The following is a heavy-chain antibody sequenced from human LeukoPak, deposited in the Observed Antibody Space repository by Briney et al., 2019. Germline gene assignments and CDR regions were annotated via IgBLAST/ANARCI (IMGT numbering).Heavy chain of an antibody. V-gene: IGHV1-2*02. CDR1: GYTFTGYY. CDR3: ARERSYSGGPGAFDI. CDR2: INPNSGGT. Sequence: ASVKVSCKASGYTFTGYYMHWVRQAPGQGLEWMGWINPNSGGTNYAQKFQGRVTMTRDTSISTAYMELSSLRSDDTAVYYCARERSYSGGPGAFDIWGQGTMVTVSS. D-gene: IGHD1-26*01. J-gene: IGHJ3*02.